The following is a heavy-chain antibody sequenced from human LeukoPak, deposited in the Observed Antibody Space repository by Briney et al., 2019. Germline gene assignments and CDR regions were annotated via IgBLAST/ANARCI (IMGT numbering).Heavy chain of an antibody. Sequence: ASVKVSCKASGYTFTSYDINWVRQATGQGLEWMGWMNPNSGNTGYAQKFQGRVTMTRNTSISTAYMELSRLRSDDTAVYYCAIEGVTTPNYYYYYGMDVWGQGTTVTVSS. D-gene: IGHD4-17*01. CDR1: GYTFTSYD. J-gene: IGHJ6*02. V-gene: IGHV1-8*01. CDR3: AIEGVTTPNYYYYYGMDV. CDR2: MNPNSGNT.